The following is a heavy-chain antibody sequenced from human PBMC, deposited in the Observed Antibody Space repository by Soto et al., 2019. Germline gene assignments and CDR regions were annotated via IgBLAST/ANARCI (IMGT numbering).Heavy chain of an antibody. Sequence: GGSLRLSCAASGFTVSSNYMSWVRQAPGKGLEWVSVIYSGGSTYYADSVKGRFTISRDNSKNTLYLQMNSLRAEDTAVYYCARDQYCSSTSCYDGWGQGTLVTVSS. CDR3: ARDQYCSSTSCYDG. D-gene: IGHD2-2*01. CDR2: IYSGGST. J-gene: IGHJ4*02. V-gene: IGHV3-66*01. CDR1: GFTVSSNY.